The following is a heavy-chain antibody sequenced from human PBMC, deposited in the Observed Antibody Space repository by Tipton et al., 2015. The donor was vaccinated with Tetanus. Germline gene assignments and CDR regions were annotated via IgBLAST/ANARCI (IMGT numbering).Heavy chain of an antibody. CDR2: IYYTGDT. CDR3: ARQAYSYDSTGLVLSGMDV. D-gene: IGHD3-22*01. Sequence: TLSLTCTVSGGSINSYYWSWIRQPPGKGLEWIGYIYYTGDTNYNPSVKSRVTISVDTSTNQFSLNLRSVTAADAAVYYCARQAYSYDSTGLVLSGMDVWGQGTTVTVSS. CDR1: GGSINSYY. V-gene: IGHV4-59*08. J-gene: IGHJ6*02.